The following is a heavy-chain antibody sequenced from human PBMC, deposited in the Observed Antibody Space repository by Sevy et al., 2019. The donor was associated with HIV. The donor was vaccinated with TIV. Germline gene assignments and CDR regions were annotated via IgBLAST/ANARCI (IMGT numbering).Heavy chain of an antibody. Sequence: GGSLRLSCAASGFTFTDYAMNWVRQAPGKGLKWVSCISGSGGSTFYADSVKGRFTISRDNSKNTLYLQMNSLRAEDTAVYYCAKDYYAGSGYYPQGAFDIWGQWTMVTVS. CDR3: AKDYYAGSGYYPQGAFDI. CDR1: GFTFTDYA. J-gene: IGHJ3*02. D-gene: IGHD3-22*01. CDR2: ISGSGGST. V-gene: IGHV3-23*01.